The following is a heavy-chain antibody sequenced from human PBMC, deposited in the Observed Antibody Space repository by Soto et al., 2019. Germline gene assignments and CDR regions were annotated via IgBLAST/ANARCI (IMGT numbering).Heavy chain of an antibody. CDR1: GYTFTSYY. CDR2: INPSGGST. J-gene: IGHJ5*02. D-gene: IGHD6-19*01. V-gene: IGHV1-46*01. Sequence: QVQLVQSGAEVKKPGASVKVSCKASGYTFTSYYMHWVRQAPGQGLEWMGIINPSGGSTSYAQKCQGRVTMTRDTSTSTVYMELSSLRSEDTAVYYCARAKSVAGTPGDNWFDPWGQGTLVTVSS. CDR3: ARAKSVAGTPGDNWFDP.